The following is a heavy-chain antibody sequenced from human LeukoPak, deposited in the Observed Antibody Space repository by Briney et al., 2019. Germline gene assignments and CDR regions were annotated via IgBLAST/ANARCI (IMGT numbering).Heavy chain of an antibody. D-gene: IGHD5-18*01. CDR3: ASGYSYDLFDY. CDR2: IYYSGST. Sequence: SETLSLTCAVYGGSFSGYYWSWIRQPPGKGLEWIGYIYYSGSTNYNPSLKSRVTISVDTSKNQFSLKLSSVTAADTAVYYCASGYSYDLFDYWGQGTLATVSS. J-gene: IGHJ4*02. CDR1: GGSFSGYY. V-gene: IGHV4-59*01.